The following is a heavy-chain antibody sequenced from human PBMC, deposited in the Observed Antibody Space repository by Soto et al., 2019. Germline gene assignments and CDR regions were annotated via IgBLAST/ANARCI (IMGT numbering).Heavy chain of an antibody. D-gene: IGHD6-19*01. CDR1: GFTFSSYW. CDR2: IKQDGSEK. J-gene: IGHJ6*02. Sequence: EVQLVESGGGLVQPGGSLRLSCAASGFTFSSYWMSWVRQAPGKGLEWVANIKQDGSEKYYVDSVKGRFTISRDNAKNSRYLQMKSLRAEDTAVYYCARDGQEVAVAGTPYGMDVWGQGTTVTVSS. V-gene: IGHV3-7*04. CDR3: ARDGQEVAVAGTPYGMDV.